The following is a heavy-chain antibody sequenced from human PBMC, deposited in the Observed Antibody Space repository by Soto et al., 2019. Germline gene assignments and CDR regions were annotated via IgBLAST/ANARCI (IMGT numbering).Heavy chain of an antibody. CDR3: VNRRVEKPIDY. Sequence: SGPTLVNPTQTLTLTCTFSGFSLSTSRVAVGWIRQPPGKALEWLAHIYWDDDKRYSPSLKSRLTITKDTSKNQVVLTMTNMDPVDTATFYCVNRRVEKPIDYWGQGTLVTVSS. J-gene: IGHJ4*02. CDR2: IYWDDDK. V-gene: IGHV2-5*02. CDR1: GFSLSTSRVA. D-gene: IGHD1-1*01.